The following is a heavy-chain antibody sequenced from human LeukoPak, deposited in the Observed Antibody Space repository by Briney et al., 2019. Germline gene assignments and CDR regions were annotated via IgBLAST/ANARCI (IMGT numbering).Heavy chain of an antibody. CDR1: GFTVSSKY. CDR3: AIGHYRNIPG. V-gene: IGHV3-66*01. Sequence: GGSLRLSCAAAGFTVSSKYMNWVRQAAGKWLEWVSVIYTDGSTYYADSVRARFSISRDDSKNTLSLQMNSLRAEDTAVYYCAIGHYRNIPGWGQGTLVTVSS. CDR2: IYTDGST. J-gene: IGHJ4*02. D-gene: IGHD1/OR15-1a*01.